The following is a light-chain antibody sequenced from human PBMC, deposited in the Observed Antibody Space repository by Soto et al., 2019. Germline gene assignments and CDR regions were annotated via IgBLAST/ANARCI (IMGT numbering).Light chain of an antibody. CDR1: QRLLYSSNNENS. CDR3: QQYYTTLYT. V-gene: IGKV4-1*01. Sequence: DIVMTQSPDSLAVSLGERATINCKSSQRLLYSSNNENSLAWFQQRPGQPPKLLIYWASTRESGVPDRFSGSGSGTDFPLTISSLQAEDVAVYYCQQYYTTLYTFGQGTELEIK. J-gene: IGKJ2*01. CDR2: WAS.